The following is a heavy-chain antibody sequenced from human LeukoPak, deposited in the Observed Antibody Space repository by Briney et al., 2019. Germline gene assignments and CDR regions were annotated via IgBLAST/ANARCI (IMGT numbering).Heavy chain of an antibody. J-gene: IGHJ4*02. D-gene: IGHD2-15*01. CDR2: IYSSGTA. CDR3: ARLTRIAVGTFT. V-gene: IGHV4-39*01. CDR1: GDSMSGSSFT. Sequence: KPSETLSLTCTVSGDSMSGSSFTWGWIRQPPGKGLEWIGYIYSSGTAYYNSSLESRVSISVDTSKSQFSLKLDSVTAADTAVYYCARLTRIAVGTFTRGQGILVIVSS.